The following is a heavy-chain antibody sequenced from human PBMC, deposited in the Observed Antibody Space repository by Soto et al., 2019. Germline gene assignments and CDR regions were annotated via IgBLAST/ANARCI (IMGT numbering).Heavy chain of an antibody. CDR2: ISGSGRST. Sequence: EVQLLESGGGLIQPGGSLRLSCAASGCSFSSCAMSWVRQAPGKGLEWVSVISGSGRSTDYADSVKGRFTISRDNSKNTVYLQMNSLRAEDTAVYYCAKHTLYSDSWYEDYWGQGTLVTVSS. CDR3: AKHTLYSDSWYEDY. CDR1: GCSFSSCA. J-gene: IGHJ4*02. V-gene: IGHV3-23*01. D-gene: IGHD6-13*01.